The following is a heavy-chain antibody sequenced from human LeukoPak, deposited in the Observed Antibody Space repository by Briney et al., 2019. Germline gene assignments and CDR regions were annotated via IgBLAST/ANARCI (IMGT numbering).Heavy chain of an antibody. CDR1: GFTFSSYW. Sequence: GGSLRLSCAASGFTFSSYWMHWVRQAPGKGLVWVSRIKGDGSRTSYADSVKGRFTISRDNAKNTLYLQMNSLRAEDTAVYYCASNTYADYVSFDIWGQGTMVTVSS. J-gene: IGHJ3*02. CDR3: ASNTYADYVSFDI. CDR2: IKGDGSRT. D-gene: IGHD2-2*01. V-gene: IGHV3-74*01.